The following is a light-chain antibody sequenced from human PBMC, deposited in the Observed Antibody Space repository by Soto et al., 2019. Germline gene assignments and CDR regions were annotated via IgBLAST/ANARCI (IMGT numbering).Light chain of an antibody. CDR1: QGVSNF. Sequence: DIQMTKSPSSLSASVGDRVSITCRASQGVSNFLAWYQHKPWKVPKLLIYAASTLQSGVPSRVSGSGSGTDFALTISSLQPEDVATYNCQKYNSAPSLTFGGGTQVEIK. V-gene: IGKV1-27*01. J-gene: IGKJ4*01. CDR3: QKYNSAPSLT. CDR2: AAS.